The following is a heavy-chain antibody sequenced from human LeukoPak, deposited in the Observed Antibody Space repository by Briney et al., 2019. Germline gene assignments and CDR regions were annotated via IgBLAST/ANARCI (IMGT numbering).Heavy chain of an antibody. D-gene: IGHD6-13*01. CDR2: MNPNSGNT. CDR3: AREGIAAYDNWFDP. CDR1: GYTFTSYD. J-gene: IGHJ5*02. Sequence: ASVKVSCKASGYTFTSYDINWVRQATGQGLEWMGWMNPNSGNTGYAQKFQGRVTMTRNTSISTAHTELSSLRSEDTAVYYCAREGIAAYDNWFDPWGQGTLVTVSS. V-gene: IGHV1-8*01.